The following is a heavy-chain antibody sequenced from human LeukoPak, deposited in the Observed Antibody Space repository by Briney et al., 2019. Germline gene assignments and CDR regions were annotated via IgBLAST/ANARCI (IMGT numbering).Heavy chain of an antibody. J-gene: IGHJ6*02. V-gene: IGHV1-2*02. CDR2: INPNSGGT. CDR1: GYTFTGYY. CDR3: ARERVLPAGRATSHYPGMHP. D-gene: IGHD2-2*01. Sequence: ASVKVSCKASGYTFTGYYMHWVRQAPGQGLEWMGWINPNSGGTNYAQKFQGRVTMTRDTPISTAYMELSRLRSDDTAVDYCARERVLPAGRATSHYPGMHPWGHGTKV.